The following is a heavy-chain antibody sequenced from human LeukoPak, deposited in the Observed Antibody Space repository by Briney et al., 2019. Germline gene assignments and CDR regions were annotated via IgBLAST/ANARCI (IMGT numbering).Heavy chain of an antibody. CDR3: ARDPYSSSWYGDY. V-gene: IGHV3-23*01. D-gene: IGHD6-13*01. Sequence: GGSLRLSCAASGFTFSSYAMSWVRQAPGKGREWVSAISGSGGSTYYADSVKGRFTISRVNSKNTLYLQMNSLRAEDTAVYYCARDPYSSSWYGDYWGQGTLVTVSS. J-gene: IGHJ4*02. CDR1: GFTFSSYA. CDR2: ISGSGGST.